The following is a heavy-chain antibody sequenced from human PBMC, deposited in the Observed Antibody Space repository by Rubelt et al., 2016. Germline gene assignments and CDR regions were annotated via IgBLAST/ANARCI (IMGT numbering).Heavy chain of an antibody. D-gene: IGHD5-18*01. CDR2: IIPILGIA. J-gene: IGHJ5*02. CDR1: GYTFTSYA. CDR3: ARVGTAMVTT. V-gene: IGHV1-69*09. Sequence: QVQLVQSGSELKKPGASVKVSCKASGYTFTSYAMNWVRQAPGQGLEWMGRIIPILGIANYAQKFQGRVTITADKSTSTAYMELSSLRSEDTAVYYGARVGTAMVTTWGQGTQVTVSS.